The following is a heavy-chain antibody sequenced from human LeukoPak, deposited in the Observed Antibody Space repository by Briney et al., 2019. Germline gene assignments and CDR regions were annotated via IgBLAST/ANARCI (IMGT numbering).Heavy chain of an antibody. CDR3: AKDDFRSHIVATGRGLLSY. D-gene: IGHD5-12*01. CDR2: IKSDGSST. V-gene: IGHV3-74*01. CDR1: GFTFSSYW. Sequence: GGSLRLSCAASGFTFSSYWMHWVRQAPGKGLVWVSRIKSDGSSTDYADSVKGRFTISRDNAKNTLYLQMNSLRAEDTAVYYCAKDDFRSHIVATGRGLLSYWGQGILVTVSS. J-gene: IGHJ4*02.